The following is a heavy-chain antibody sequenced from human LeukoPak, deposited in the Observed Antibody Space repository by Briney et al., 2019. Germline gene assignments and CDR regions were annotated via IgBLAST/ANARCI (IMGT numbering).Heavy chain of an antibody. D-gene: IGHD3-16*01. CDR2: LGGDGET. J-gene: IGHJ4*02. Sequence: GGSLRLSCVASGFIFRDYAMSWARQTPAGGLEWVSSLGGDGETFYTDSVKGRFTLSRDHSRNTVYLQLSNLRVEDTAVYYCAKASWVSSADAVLWGQGTLVTVS. V-gene: IGHV3-23*01. CDR3: AKASWVSSADAVL. CDR1: GFIFRDYA.